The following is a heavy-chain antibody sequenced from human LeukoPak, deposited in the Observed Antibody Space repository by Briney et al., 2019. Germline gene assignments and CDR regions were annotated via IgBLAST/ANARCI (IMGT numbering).Heavy chain of an antibody. V-gene: IGHV4-34*01. Sequence: SETLSLTCAVYGGSFSGYYWNWIRQPPGKGLEWIGEINHSGSTNYNPSLKSRVTISVDTSKNQFSLKLSSVTAADTAVYYCASLYSNHYYYYYGMDVWGQGTTVTVSS. CDR1: GGSFSGYY. D-gene: IGHD2-21*01. J-gene: IGHJ6*02. CDR2: INHSGST. CDR3: ASLYSNHYYYYYGMDV.